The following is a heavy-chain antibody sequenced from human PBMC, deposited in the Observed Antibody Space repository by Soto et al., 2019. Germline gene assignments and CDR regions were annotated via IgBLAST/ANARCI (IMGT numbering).Heavy chain of an antibody. J-gene: IGHJ5*02. CDR2: IYPGDSDT. CDR3: ARRGSGATGFNWFDP. D-gene: IGHD3-10*01. Sequence: GESLKISCKGSGYSVTSYWIGWVRQMPGKGLEWMGIIYPGDSDTRYSPSFQGQVTISADKSISTAYLQWSSLKASDTAMYYCARRGSGATGFNWFDPWGQGTLVTVSS. CDR1: GYSVTSYW. V-gene: IGHV5-51*01.